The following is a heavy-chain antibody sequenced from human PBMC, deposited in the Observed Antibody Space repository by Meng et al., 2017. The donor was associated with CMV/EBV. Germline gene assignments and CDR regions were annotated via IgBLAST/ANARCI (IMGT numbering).Heavy chain of an antibody. CDR1: GSYY. J-gene: IGHJ5*02. CDR3: ARSGDGDSDSSGYRMCWFDP. D-gene: IGHD3-22*01. CDR2: IYYSGST. V-gene: IGHV4-61*01. Sequence: GSYYWSWIRPPPGKGLEWIGYIYYSGSTNYNPSLKSRVTISVDTSKNQFSLKLSSVTAADTAVYYCARSGDGDSDSSGYRMCWFDPWGQGTLVTVSS.